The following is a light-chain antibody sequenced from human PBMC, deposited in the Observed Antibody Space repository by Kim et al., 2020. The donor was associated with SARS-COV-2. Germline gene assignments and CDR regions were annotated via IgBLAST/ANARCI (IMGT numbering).Light chain of an antibody. CDR1: TGPVNSSHF. CDR2: DTT. V-gene: IGLV7-46*01. CDR3: LLSYSGVWV. Sequence: PGETVTLTGSSSTGPVNSSHFPYWVQQRPGQAPRTLISDTTNTHSWTPARFSGSLLGDKAALTRSGAQPEDEADYYCLLSYSGVWVFGGGTQLTVL. J-gene: IGLJ3*02.